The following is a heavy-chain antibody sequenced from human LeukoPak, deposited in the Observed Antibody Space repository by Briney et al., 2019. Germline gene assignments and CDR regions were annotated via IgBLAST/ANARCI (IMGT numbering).Heavy chain of an antibody. Sequence: SETLSFTCTVSGGSISSGSYYWSWIRQPAGKGLEWIGRIYTSGSTNYNPSLKSRVTISVDTSKNQFSLKLSSVTAADTAVYYCARETLPAAKEPLGFNWGQGTLVTVSS. J-gene: IGHJ4*02. V-gene: IGHV4-61*02. CDR3: ARETLPAAKEPLGFN. CDR1: GGSISSGSYY. D-gene: IGHD2-2*01. CDR2: IYTSGST.